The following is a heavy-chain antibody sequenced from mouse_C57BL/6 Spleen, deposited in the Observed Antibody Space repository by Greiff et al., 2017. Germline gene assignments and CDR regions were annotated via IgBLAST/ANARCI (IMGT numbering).Heavy chain of an antibody. V-gene: IGHV1-7*01. CDR3: ARCSSGYDTWFAY. CDR2: INPSSGYT. J-gene: IGHJ3*01. Sequence: VQLHQSGAELAKPGASVKLSCKASGYTFTSYWMHWVKQRPGQGLEWIGYINPSSGYTKYNQKFKDKATLTADKSSSTAYMQLSSLTYEDSAVYYCARCSSGYDTWFAYWGQGTLVTVSA. CDR1: GYTFTSYW. D-gene: IGHD3-2*02.